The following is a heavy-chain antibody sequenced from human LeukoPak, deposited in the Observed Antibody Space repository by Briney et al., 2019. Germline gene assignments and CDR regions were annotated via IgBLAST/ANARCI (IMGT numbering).Heavy chain of an antibody. CDR3: AKDRVVGATISGENDY. J-gene: IGHJ4*02. D-gene: IGHD1-26*01. CDR2: IRFDGSNK. Sequence: GGSLRLSCAASGFTFSSYGMHWVRQAPGKGLDWVAFIRFDGSNKDYADSVKGRFTISRDNSKNTLYLQMNSLRAEDTAVYYCAKDRVVGATISGENDYWGQGTLVTVSS. CDR1: GFTFSSYG. V-gene: IGHV3-30*02.